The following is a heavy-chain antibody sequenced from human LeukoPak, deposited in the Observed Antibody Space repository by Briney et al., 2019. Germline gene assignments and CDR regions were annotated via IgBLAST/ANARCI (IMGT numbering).Heavy chain of an antibody. Sequence: GGSLRLSCAASGFTFSSYGMHWVRQAPGKGLEWVSGISWNSGSIGYADSVKGRFTISRDNAKNSLYLQMNSLRAEDMALYYCAKGSSGWHYYFDYWGQGTLVTVSS. D-gene: IGHD6-19*01. CDR3: AKGSSGWHYYFDY. CDR1: GFTFSSYG. CDR2: ISWNSGSI. V-gene: IGHV3-9*03. J-gene: IGHJ4*02.